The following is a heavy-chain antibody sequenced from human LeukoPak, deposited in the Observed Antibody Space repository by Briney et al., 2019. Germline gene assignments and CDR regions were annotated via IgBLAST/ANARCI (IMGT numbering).Heavy chain of an antibody. Sequence: GGSLRLSCAASGFTFSSFWMHWVRQAPGKGLVWVSHTNSDGSTTDYADSVRGRFTISRDNAKNTLYLQMNSLRVDDTAVYYCARDWYNSLNYFDYWGQGTLVTVSS. CDR1: GFTFSSFW. J-gene: IGHJ4*02. CDR3: ARDWYNSLNYFDY. CDR2: TNSDGSTT. D-gene: IGHD1-1*01. V-gene: IGHV3-74*01.